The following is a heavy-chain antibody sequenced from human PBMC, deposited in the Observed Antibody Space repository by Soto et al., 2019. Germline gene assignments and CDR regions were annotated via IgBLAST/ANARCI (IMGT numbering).Heavy chain of an antibody. CDR2: INSDGSST. D-gene: IGHD5-18*01. V-gene: IGHV3-74*01. J-gene: IGHJ3*02. CDR3: ARDPAVDTAMVTPDVAFDI. Sequence: SLRLSCAASGFTFSSYWMHWVRQAPGKGLVWVSCINSDGSSTSYADSVKGRFTISRDNAKNTLYLQMNSLRAEDTAVYYCARDPAVDTAMVTPDVAFDIWGQGTMVTVSS. CDR1: GFTFSSYW.